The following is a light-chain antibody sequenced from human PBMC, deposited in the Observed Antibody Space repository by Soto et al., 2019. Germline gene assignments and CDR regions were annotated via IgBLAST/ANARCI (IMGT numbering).Light chain of an antibody. Sequence: DIQVTQSPSFLSASVGDRVTITCRASQAISNYLAWYQQIPGRAPKLLIYTASTLHSGVPSRFSGSGSGTEFTLTISSLQPEDFATYYCQQFNNYPRTFGPGTKLEIK. CDR2: TAS. CDR1: QAISNY. J-gene: IGKJ2*01. CDR3: QQFNNYPRT. V-gene: IGKV1-9*01.